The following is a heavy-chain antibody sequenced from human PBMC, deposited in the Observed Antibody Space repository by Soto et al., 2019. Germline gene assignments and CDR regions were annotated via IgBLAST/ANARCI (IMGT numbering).Heavy chain of an antibody. Sequence: ASVKVSCKASGYTCTSYGISWVRQAPGQGLEWMGWISAYNGNTNYAQKLQGRVTMTTDTSTSTAYMELRSLRTDDTAVYYCARWAAAGNWYYYYGRDVWRQGTTVTVSS. CDR2: ISAYNGNT. CDR3: ARWAAAGNWYYYYGRDV. J-gene: IGHJ6*01. V-gene: IGHV1-18*01. D-gene: IGHD6-13*01. CDR1: GYTCTSYG.